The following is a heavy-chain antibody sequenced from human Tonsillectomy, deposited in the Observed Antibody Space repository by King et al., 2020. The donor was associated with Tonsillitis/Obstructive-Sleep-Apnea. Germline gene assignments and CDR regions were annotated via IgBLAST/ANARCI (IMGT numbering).Heavy chain of an antibody. CDR2: INHSGST. Sequence: VQLQQWGAGLLKPSETLSLTCAVYGGSFSGYYWSWIRQPPGKGLEWIGEINHSGSTNYNPSLKSRVTISVDTSKNQFSLKLSSVTAADTAVYYCARPRSTVTTRVIREYYFDYWGQGTLVTVSS. V-gene: IGHV4-34*01. CDR1: GGSFSGYY. D-gene: IGHD4-17*01. CDR3: ARPRSTVTTRVIREYYFDY. J-gene: IGHJ4*02.